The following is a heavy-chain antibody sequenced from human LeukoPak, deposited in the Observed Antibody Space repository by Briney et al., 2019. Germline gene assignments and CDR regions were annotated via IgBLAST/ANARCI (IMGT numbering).Heavy chain of an antibody. D-gene: IGHD3-10*01. CDR3: ARDFGSGREHDY. Sequence: GGSLRLSCAASGFTFDDFAIHWVRQAPGKGLEWVSSISSSSSYIYYADSVKGRFTISRDNAKNSLYLQMNSLRAEDTAVYYCARDFGSGREHDYWGQGTLVTVSS. CDR1: GFTFDDFA. V-gene: IGHV3-21*01. CDR2: ISSSSSYI. J-gene: IGHJ4*02.